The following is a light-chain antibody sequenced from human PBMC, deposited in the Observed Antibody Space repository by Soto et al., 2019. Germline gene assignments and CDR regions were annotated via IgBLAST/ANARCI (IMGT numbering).Light chain of an antibody. CDR1: SRDVGSFNF. J-gene: IGLJ1*01. Sequence: QSALTQPASVSGSPGQSVTISCTRTSRDVGSFNFVSWYQQHPGKAPKVVIYEVTKRPSGVSNRFSGSKSGNTASLTIYGLQADDEADYYCFSDAGSSTYVFGTATKLTVL. V-gene: IGLV2-23*02. CDR3: FSDAGSSTYV. CDR2: EVT.